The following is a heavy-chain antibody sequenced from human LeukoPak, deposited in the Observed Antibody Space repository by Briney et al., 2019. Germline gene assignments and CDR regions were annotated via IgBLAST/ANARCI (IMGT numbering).Heavy chain of an antibody. CDR1: GFTVSSNY. CDR3: ARVPTGYSSAWYSFDY. CDR2: IYSGGRT. D-gene: IGHD6-19*01. V-gene: IGHV3-66*01. Sequence: GGSLRLSCAASGFTVSSNYMSWVRQAPGKGLEWVSVIYSGGRTYYADSVKGRFTMSRDNSEYTLYLQMNSLRVEDTAVYYCARVPTGYSSAWYSFDYWGQGTLVTVSS. J-gene: IGHJ4*02.